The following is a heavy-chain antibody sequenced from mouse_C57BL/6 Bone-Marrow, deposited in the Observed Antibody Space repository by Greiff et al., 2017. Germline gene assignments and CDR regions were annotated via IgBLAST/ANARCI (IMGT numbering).Heavy chain of an antibody. CDR3: TAHYYGSADY. CDR2: IRLKSDNYAT. D-gene: IGHD1-1*01. Sequence: EVKLMESGGGLVQPGGSMKLSCVASGFTFSNYWMNWVRQSPEKGLEWVAQIRLKSDNYATHYAESVKGRFTISRDDSKSSVDLQMNKLRAEDTGIYYCTAHYYGSADYWGQGTTLTVAS. CDR1: GFTFSNYW. V-gene: IGHV6-3*01. J-gene: IGHJ2*01.